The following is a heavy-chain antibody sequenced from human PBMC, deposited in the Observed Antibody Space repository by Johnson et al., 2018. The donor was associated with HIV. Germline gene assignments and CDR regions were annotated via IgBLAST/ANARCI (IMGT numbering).Heavy chain of an antibody. D-gene: IGHD6-19*01. CDR1: GFIFSDHY. J-gene: IGHJ3*02. Sequence: QVQLVESGGGLVKPGGSPRLSCAASGFIFSDHYMSWVRQAPGKGLEWVSYISNSGSSIYYADSVKGRFTISRDNAKNSLYLQMNSLRAEDTAVYYCARDQKVQPSGWFDAFDIWGQGTMVTVSS. CDR2: ISNSGSSI. V-gene: IGHV3-11*04. CDR3: ARDQKVQPSGWFDAFDI.